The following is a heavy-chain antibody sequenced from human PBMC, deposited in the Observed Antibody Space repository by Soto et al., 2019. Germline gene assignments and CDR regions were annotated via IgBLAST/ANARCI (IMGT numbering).Heavy chain of an antibody. CDR3: AKDFDSSGWYRYYYYGMDV. D-gene: IGHD6-19*01. J-gene: IGHJ6*02. V-gene: IGHV3-30*18. CDR2: ISYDGSNK. CDR1: GFTFSSYG. Sequence: QVQLVESGGGVVQPGRSLRLSCAASGFTFSSYGMHWVHQAPGKGLEWVAVISYDGSNKYYADSVKGRFTISRDNSKNTLYLQMNSLRAEDTAVYYCAKDFDSSGWYRYYYYGMDVWGQGTTVTVSS.